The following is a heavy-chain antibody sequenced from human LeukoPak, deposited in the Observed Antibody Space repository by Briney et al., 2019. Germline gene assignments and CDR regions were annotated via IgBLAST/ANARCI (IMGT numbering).Heavy chain of an antibody. J-gene: IGHJ6*03. D-gene: IGHD1-14*01. CDR2: IYTSGST. CDR1: GGSISSYY. V-gene: IGHV4-4*07. CDR3: ARVGSEGYYYYYMDV. Sequence: SETLSLTCTVSGGSISSYYWSWIRQPAGKGLEWIGRIYTSGSTNYNPSLKSRVTMSVDTSKNQFSLNLSSVTAADTAVYCCARVGSEGYYYYYMDVWGKGTTVTVSS.